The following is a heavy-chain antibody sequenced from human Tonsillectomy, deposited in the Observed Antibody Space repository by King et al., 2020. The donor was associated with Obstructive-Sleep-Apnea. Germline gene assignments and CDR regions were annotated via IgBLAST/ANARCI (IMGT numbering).Heavy chain of an antibody. CDR1: GGSISSSSYY. Sequence: QLQESGPGLVKPSDTLSLTCTVSGGSISSSSYYWGWIRHPPGKGLEWIGCIYYSGSLHYNPALNSRFTISVDTSKNQCSLKLGSVTAADTAVYYCAGDIIRAGYLAGDYYYGMDVWGQGTTVTVSS. V-gene: IGHV4-39*07. D-gene: IGHD3-10*01. CDR2: IYYSGSL. J-gene: IGHJ6*02. CDR3: AGDIIRAGYLAGDYYYGMDV.